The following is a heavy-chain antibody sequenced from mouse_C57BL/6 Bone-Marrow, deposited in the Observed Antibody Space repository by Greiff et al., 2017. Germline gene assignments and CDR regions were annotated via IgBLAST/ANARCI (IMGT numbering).Heavy chain of an antibody. CDR1: GYSFTDYN. D-gene: IGHD2-3*01. CDR2: INPNYGTT. CDR3: AREVDDGYYVGYFDY. Sequence: EVKLLESGPELVKPGASVKISCKASGYSFTDYNMNWVKQSNGKSLEWIGVINPNYGTTSYNQKFKGKATLTVDQSSSTAYMQLNSLTSEDSAVYYCAREVDDGYYVGYFDYWGQGTTLTVSS. J-gene: IGHJ2*01. V-gene: IGHV1-39*01.